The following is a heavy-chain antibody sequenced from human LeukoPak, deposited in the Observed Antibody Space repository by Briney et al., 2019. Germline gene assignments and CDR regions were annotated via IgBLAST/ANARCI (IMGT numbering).Heavy chain of an antibody. D-gene: IGHD6-6*01. CDR1: GFTFSSDA. CDR2: ISYDGSNK. J-gene: IGHJ6*02. CDR3: ARVRSSSSVHYYYYYYGMDV. V-gene: IGHV3-30-3*01. Sequence: GRSLRLSCAASGFTFSSDAMHWVRQAPGKGLECVAVISYDGSNKYYADSVKGRFTISRDNSKNTLYLQMNSLRAEDTAVYYCARVRSSSSVHYYYYYYGMDVWGQGTTVTVSS.